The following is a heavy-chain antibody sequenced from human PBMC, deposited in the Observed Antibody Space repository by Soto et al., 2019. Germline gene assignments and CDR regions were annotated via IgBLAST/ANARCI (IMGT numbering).Heavy chain of an antibody. Sequence: SWETLSLTCAVSGSSFTTGYYWGWIRQPPGKGVGWNGIIHHGGTTYYNPSLKSRVSISVNTSKNQFSLKLSSATAADAAVYYCARGSDPRINWFDPWGQGTLVTVSS. CDR2: IHHGGTT. CDR3: ARGSDPRINWFDP. V-gene: IGHV4-38-2*01. CDR1: GSSFTTGYY. J-gene: IGHJ5*02.